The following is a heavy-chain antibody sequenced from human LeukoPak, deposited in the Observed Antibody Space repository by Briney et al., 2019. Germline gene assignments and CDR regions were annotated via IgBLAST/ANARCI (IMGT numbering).Heavy chain of an antibody. CDR1: GYSFTSYW. Sequence: GESLKISCKGSGYSFTSYWIGWVRQMPGKGLEWMGIIYPGDSDTRYSPSFQGQVTISADKSISTAYLQWSSLKASDTAMYYCARHLDADCTGTTCYAGAAFDIWGQGTMVIVSA. V-gene: IGHV5-51*01. D-gene: IGHD2-2*01. CDR3: ARHLDADCTGTTCYAGAAFDI. CDR2: IYPGDSDT. J-gene: IGHJ3*02.